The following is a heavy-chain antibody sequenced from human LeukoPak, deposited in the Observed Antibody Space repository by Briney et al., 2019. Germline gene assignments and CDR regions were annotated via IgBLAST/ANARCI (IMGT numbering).Heavy chain of an antibody. D-gene: IGHD3-22*01. Sequence: ASVKVSCKASGYTFTSYDINWVRQATGQGLEWMGWMNPNSGNTGYAQKFQGRVTMTRNTSISTAYMELSSLRSEDTAVYYSARDDPYYWGSVWFDPWGQGTLVTVSS. CDR1: GYTFTSYD. J-gene: IGHJ5*02. V-gene: IGHV1-8*01. CDR2: MNPNSGNT. CDR3: ARDDPYYWGSVWFDP.